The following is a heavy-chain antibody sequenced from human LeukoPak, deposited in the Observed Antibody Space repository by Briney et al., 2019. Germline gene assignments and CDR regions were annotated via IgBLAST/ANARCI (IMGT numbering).Heavy chain of an antibody. CDR2: VSGRGDST. J-gene: IGHJ6*02. V-gene: IGHV3-23*01. CDR3: AKAPPAATTYSYGMDV. CDR1: GFTFNNYA. Sequence: PGGSLRLSCAASGFTFNNYAMTWVRQAPGKGLEWVSAVSGRGDSTYYADSGKGRFTISRYNSENTLYLQMNSLRAEDTAVYHCAKAPPAATTYSYGMDVWGQGTTVTVSS. D-gene: IGHD2-15*01.